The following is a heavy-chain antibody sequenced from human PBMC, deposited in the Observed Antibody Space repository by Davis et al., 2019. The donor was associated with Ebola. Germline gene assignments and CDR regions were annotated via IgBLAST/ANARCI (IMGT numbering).Heavy chain of an antibody. V-gene: IGHV3-53*04. D-gene: IGHD5-12*01. CDR2: IYSGGST. Sequence: GSLRLSCAASGFTVSSNYMRWVRHAPGKGLDWVSVIYSGGSTYYADSVKGRFTISRHNSKNTLYLQMNSLRAEDTAVYYCAGNSGVYYYGMDVWGQGTTVTVSS. CDR3: AGNSGVYYYGMDV. CDR1: GFTVSSNY. J-gene: IGHJ6*02.